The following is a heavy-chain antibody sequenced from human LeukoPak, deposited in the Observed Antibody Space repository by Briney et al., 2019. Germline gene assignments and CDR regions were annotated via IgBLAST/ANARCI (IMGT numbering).Heavy chain of an antibody. CDR3: ARCLDRSGCQIFDY. J-gene: IGHJ4*02. D-gene: IGHD6-19*01. V-gene: IGHV4-34*01. CDR1: GGSFSGYY. CDR2: INHSGST. Sequence: SETLSLTCAVYGGSFSGYYWSWIRQPPGKGLEWIGEINHSGSTNYNPSLKSRVTISVDTSKNQFSLKLSSVTAADTAVYYCARCLDRSGCQIFDYWDQGTLVTVSS.